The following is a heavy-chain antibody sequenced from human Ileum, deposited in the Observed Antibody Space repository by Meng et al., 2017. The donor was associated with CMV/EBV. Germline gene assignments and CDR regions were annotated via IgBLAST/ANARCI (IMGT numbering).Heavy chain of an antibody. J-gene: IGHJ6*02. CDR2: ITSSGSTI. CDR3: ASRNYYYGMDV. V-gene: IGHV3-11*04. Sequence: GESLKISCAASGFSFSDYYMSWIRQAPGKGLEWVSYITSSGSTIYYADSVKGRFTISRDNAKNSLYLQMNSLRAEDTAVYYCASRNYYYGMDVWGQGTTVTVSS. CDR1: GFSFSDYY.